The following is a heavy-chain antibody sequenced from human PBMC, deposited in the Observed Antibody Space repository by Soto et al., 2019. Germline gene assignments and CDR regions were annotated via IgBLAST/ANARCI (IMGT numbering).Heavy chain of an antibody. Sequence: PGGSLRLSCAASGFTFSSYGMHWVRQAPGKGLEWAAVIWYDGSNKYYADSVKGRFTISRDNSKNTLYLQMNSLRAEDTAVYYCARGYYYGSGSPGRYYYYGMDVWGQGTTVTVSS. CDR1: GFTFSSYG. D-gene: IGHD3-10*01. V-gene: IGHV3-33*01. CDR2: IWYDGSNK. CDR3: ARGYYYGSGSPGRYYYYGMDV. J-gene: IGHJ6*02.